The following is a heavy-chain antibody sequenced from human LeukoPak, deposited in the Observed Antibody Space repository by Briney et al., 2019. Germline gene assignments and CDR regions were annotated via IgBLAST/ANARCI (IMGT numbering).Heavy chain of an antibody. CDR2: IKEDGSQK. CDR3: ARDTGCAGGNCFSFYDS. D-gene: IGHD2-15*01. Sequence: PGGSLRLSCAASGFTFSTYWMTWVRQAPGKGLEWVANIKEDGSQKYYVDSVKGRFTISRDNAKNSLYLQMDGLRAEDTAVYYCARDTGCAGGNCFSFYDSWGQGTLVTVSS. CDR1: GFTFSTYW. J-gene: IGHJ4*02. V-gene: IGHV3-7*01.